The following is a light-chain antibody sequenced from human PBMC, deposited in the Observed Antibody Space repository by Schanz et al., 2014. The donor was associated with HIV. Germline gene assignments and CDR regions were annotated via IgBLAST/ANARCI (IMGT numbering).Light chain of an antibody. V-gene: IGKV3-20*01. Sequence: EIVLTQSPGSLSLSPGGRATLSCRASQGVSSYLAWYQQKPGQAPRLLIYDASNRATGIPDRFSGSGSGTYFTLTISRLEPEDFAVYYCQYFGNSGGTFGGGTKVEIK. CDR2: DAS. CDR3: QYFGNSGGT. CDR1: QGVSSY. J-gene: IGKJ4*01.